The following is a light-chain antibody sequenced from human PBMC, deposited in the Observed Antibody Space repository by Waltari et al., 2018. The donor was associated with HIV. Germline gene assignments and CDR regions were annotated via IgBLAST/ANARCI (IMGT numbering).Light chain of an antibody. CDR1: SSNIGCNY. CDR3: ATWTDSLSGVV. V-gene: IGLV1-47*01. Sequence: QSVLTQSPSASGTPGQRVTISCSGSSSNIGCNYVYWYQQLPGTAPKLLLYRNNQRPSGVPDRFSGSKSGTSASLAISGLRSEDEAHYYCATWTDSLSGVVFGGGTKLRVL. J-gene: IGLJ2*01. CDR2: RNN.